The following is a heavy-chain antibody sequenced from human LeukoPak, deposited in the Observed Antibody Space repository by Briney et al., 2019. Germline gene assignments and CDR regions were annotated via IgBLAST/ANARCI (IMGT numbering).Heavy chain of an antibody. V-gene: IGHV1-2*02. D-gene: IGHD3-3*01. CDR1: GYTFTGYY. Sequence: ASVKVSCKASGYTFTGYYMHWVRQAPGQGLEWMGWINPNSGGTNYAQKFQGRVTMTRDTSISTAYMELSRLRSDDTAVYYCARDRNGELRFLEWLLNPWGQGTLVPVSS. J-gene: IGHJ5*02. CDR3: ARDRNGELRFLEWLLNP. CDR2: INPNSGGT.